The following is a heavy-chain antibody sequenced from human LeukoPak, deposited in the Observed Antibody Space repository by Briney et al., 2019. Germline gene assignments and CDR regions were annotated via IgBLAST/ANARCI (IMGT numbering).Heavy chain of an antibody. V-gene: IGHV3-7*01. J-gene: IGHJ4*01. Sequence: GGSLRLSCAASGFTFSSYWVNWVRQAPGKGLEWVANIKQDGSEKYYVDSVKGRFTISRDNAKNSLYLQMNSLRAEDTAVYYCARDPRPYSSWSYYFDYWGQEPWSPSPQ. CDR2: IKQDGSEK. CDR3: ARDPRPYSSWSYYFDY. CDR1: GFTFSSYW. D-gene: IGHD6-13*01.